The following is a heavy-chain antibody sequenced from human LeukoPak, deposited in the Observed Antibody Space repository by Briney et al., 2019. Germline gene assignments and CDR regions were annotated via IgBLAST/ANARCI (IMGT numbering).Heavy chain of an antibody. CDR2: INHSGST. CDR3: ARGPGYCSGGGCPS. J-gene: IGHJ5*02. V-gene: IGHV4-34*01. CDR1: GGSFSGYY. Sequence: SETLSLTCAVYGGSFSGYYWSWIRQPPGKGLEWIGEINHSGSTNYNPSLKSRVTISVDTSKNQFSLKLSSVTAADTAVYYCARGPGYCSGGGCPSWGQETLVTVSS. D-gene: IGHD2-15*01.